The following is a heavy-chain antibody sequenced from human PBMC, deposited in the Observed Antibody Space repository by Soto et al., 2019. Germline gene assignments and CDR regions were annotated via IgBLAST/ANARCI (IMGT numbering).Heavy chain of an antibody. J-gene: IGHJ4*02. CDR2: ISGSGGST. CDR1: GFTFSSYA. Sequence: GGSLRLSCAASGFTFSSYAMSWVRQAPGKGLEWVSAISGSGGSTYYADSVKGRFTISRDNSKNTLYLQMNSLSAEDTAVYFCAKADVYHYDSSGYYPDYWGQGTLVTVSS. CDR3: AKADVYHYDSSGYYPDY. V-gene: IGHV3-23*01. D-gene: IGHD3-22*01.